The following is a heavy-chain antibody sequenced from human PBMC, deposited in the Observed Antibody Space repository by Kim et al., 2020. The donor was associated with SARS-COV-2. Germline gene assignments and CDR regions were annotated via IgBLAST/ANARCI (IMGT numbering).Heavy chain of an antibody. D-gene: IGHD3-10*02. Sequence: GGSLRLSCAASGFTFSHDWMTWVRQAPGKGLEWVANINQDGSESYYVDSVKGRFTISRDNAKNSLYLQMNSLRVEDTAVYYCARSVFGGNYWGQGTQGSV. V-gene: IGHV3-7*01. CDR2: INQDGSES. J-gene: IGHJ4*02. CDR1: GFTFSHDW. CDR3: ARSVFGGNY.